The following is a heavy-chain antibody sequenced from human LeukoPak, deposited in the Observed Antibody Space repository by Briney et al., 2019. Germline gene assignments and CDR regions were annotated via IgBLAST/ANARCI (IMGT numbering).Heavy chain of an antibody. CDR3: AKGEMATITHWFDP. Sequence: GGSLRLSCAASGFTFSSYAMSWVRQAPGKGLEWVSGISGSATSTYYADSVKGRFTSSRDNSKNTLYLQMNSLRAEDTAVYYCAKGEMATITHWFDPWDQGTLVTVSS. D-gene: IGHD5-24*01. CDR1: GFTFSSYA. CDR2: ISGSATST. V-gene: IGHV3-23*01. J-gene: IGHJ5*02.